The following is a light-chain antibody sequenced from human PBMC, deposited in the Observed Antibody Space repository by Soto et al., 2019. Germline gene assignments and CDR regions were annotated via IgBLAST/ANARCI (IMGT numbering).Light chain of an antibody. CDR1: QGIKND. V-gene: IGKV1-6*01. CDR3: LQDYNYPLT. Sequence: AIQMTQSPSSLSASVGDRVTITCRASQGIKNDLGWYQQKPGKAPKLLIYAASSLQSGVPSRFGGSGSGTDFTLTISSLQPDDFATYYCLQDYNYPLTFGQGTKVDIK. CDR2: AAS. J-gene: IGKJ1*01.